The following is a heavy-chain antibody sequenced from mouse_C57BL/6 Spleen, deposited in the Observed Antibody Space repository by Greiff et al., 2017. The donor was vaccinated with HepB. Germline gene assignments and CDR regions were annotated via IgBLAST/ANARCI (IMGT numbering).Heavy chain of an antibody. CDR3: ARQLRPFSWFAY. CDR1: GYTFTSYW. D-gene: IGHD3-2*02. J-gene: IGHJ3*01. V-gene: IGHV1-52*01. CDR2: IDPSDSET. Sequence: QVQLQQPGAELVRPGSSVKLSCKASGYTFTSYWMHWVKQRPIQGLEWIGNIDPSDSETHYNQKFKDKATLTVHKSSSTAYMQLSSLTSEDSAVYYCARQLRPFSWFAYWGQGTLVTVSA.